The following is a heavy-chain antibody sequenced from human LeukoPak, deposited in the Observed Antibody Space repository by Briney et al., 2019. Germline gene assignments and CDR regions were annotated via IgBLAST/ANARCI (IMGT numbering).Heavy chain of an antibody. CDR1: GYTFTSYG. J-gene: IGHJ6*02. CDR2: ISAYNGNT. V-gene: IGHV1-18*01. CDR3: ARVPVYCSGGSCYSLNYYYGMDV. Sequence: ASVKVSCKASGYTFTSYGISWGRQAPGQGLEWMGWISAYNGNTNYAQKLQGRVTMTTDTSTSTAYMELRSLRSDDTAVYYCARVPVYCSGGSCYSLNYYYGMDVWGQGTTVTVSS. D-gene: IGHD2-15*01.